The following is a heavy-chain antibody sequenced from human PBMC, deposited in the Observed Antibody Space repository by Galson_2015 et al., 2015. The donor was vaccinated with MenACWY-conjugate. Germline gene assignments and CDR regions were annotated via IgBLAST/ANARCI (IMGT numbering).Heavy chain of an antibody. J-gene: IGHJ4*02. CDR3: AREVYRDGYNYAY. Sequence: SLRLSCAASGFTVSSNYMSWVRQAPGKGLEWVSVIYSGGSTYYADSVKGRFTISRDNSKNTLYLQMNSLRAEDTAVYYCAREVYRDGYNYAYWGQGTLVTVSS. D-gene: IGHD5-24*01. CDR2: IYSGGST. V-gene: IGHV3-66*01. CDR1: GFTVSSNY.